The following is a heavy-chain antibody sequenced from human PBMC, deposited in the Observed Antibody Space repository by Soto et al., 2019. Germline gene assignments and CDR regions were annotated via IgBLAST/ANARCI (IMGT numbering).Heavy chain of an antibody. V-gene: IGHV3-23*01. D-gene: IGHD7-27*01. CDR1: GFTFSSYA. CDR2: ISGSGGST. CDR3: AKRDWGYFYFDY. J-gene: IGHJ4*02. Sequence: EVQLLESGGGLVQPGGSLRLSCAASGFTFSSYAMSWVRQAPGKGLEWVSVISGSGGSTYYADSVKGRFTISRDNSKNELYMQMNSLRAEDMAVYYCAKRDWGYFYFDYWGQGTLVTVSS.